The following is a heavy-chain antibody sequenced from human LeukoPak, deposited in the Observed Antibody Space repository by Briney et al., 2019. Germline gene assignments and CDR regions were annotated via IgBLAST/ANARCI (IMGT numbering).Heavy chain of an antibody. J-gene: IGHJ4*02. Sequence: GGSLRLSCAASGFTFSNAWMSWVRRVPGEGLGWVGRIKTKAEGGTADYAAPVKGRFTVSRDDSDNTLYLQMNSLKTEDTAMYYCTSYVLTVTPDFWGQGTLVTVSS. V-gene: IGHV3-15*01. CDR2: IKTKAEGGTA. CDR1: GFTFSNAW. D-gene: IGHD4-11*01. CDR3: TSYVLTVTPDF.